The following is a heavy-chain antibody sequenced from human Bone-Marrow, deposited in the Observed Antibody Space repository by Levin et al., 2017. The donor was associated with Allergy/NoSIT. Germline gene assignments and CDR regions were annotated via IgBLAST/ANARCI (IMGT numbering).Heavy chain of an antibody. Sequence: GESLKISCAASGFTFSSYGMSWVRQAPGKGLEWVSAISDTGADTYYADSVKGRFTISRDNSKDTLYLQMNSLRAEDTAVYYCAKRVQYSYGSHFDYWGQGTLVTVSS. CDR3: AKRVQYSYGSHFDY. CDR2: ISDTGADT. CDR1: GFTFSSYG. D-gene: IGHD5-18*01. V-gene: IGHV3-23*01. J-gene: IGHJ4*02.